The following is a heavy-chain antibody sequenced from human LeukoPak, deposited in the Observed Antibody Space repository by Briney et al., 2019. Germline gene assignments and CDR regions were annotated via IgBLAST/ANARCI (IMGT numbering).Heavy chain of an antibody. Sequence: PGGSLRLSCAASGFTFSSYAMSWVRQAPGKGLEWVSVIYSGGSTYYADSVKGRFTISRDNSKNTLYLQMNSLRAEDTAVYYCARDKYCGGDCLDYWGQGTLVTVSS. CDR3: ARDKYCGGDCLDY. J-gene: IGHJ4*02. CDR2: IYSGGST. V-gene: IGHV3-66*02. D-gene: IGHD2-21*01. CDR1: GFTFSSYA.